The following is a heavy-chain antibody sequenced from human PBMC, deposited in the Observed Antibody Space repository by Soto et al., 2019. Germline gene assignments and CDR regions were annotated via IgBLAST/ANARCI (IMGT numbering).Heavy chain of an antibody. J-gene: IGHJ3*02. D-gene: IGHD3-22*01. V-gene: IGHV3-30*18. CDR3: AKDLSMIVNSDAFDI. CDR2: ISYDGSNK. CDR1: GLTFSSYG. Sequence: GGSLRLSCAASGLTFSSYGMHWVRQAPGKGLEWVAVISYDGSNKYYADSVKGRFTISRDNSKNTLYLQMNSLRAEDTAVYYCAKDLSMIVNSDAFDIWGQGTMVTVSS.